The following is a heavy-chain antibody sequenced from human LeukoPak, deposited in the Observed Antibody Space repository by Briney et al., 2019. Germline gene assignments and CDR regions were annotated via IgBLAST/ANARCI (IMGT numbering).Heavy chain of an antibody. J-gene: IGHJ3*02. CDR3: ASEGVPAAISAFDI. D-gene: IGHD2-2*02. CDR1: GGSISSYY. CDR2: IYYSGST. V-gene: IGHV4-59*12. Sequence: SETLSLTCTVSGGSISSYYWSWIRQPPGKGLEWIGYIYYSGSTNYNPSLKSRVTISVDTSKNQFSLKLSSVTAADTAVYYCASEGVPAAISAFDIWGQGTMVTVSS.